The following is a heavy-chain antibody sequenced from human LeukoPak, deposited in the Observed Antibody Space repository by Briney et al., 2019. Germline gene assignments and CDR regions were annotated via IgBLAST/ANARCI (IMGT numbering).Heavy chain of an antibody. CDR3: ARQGSSWYEINY. CDR2: IYYSGST. Sequence: SETLSLTCTVSGGSISSSSYYWGWIRQPPGKGLEWIGSIYYSGSTYYNLSLKSRVTISVDTSKNQFSLKLSSVTAADTAVYYCARQGSSWYEINYWGQGTLVTVSS. D-gene: IGHD6-13*01. J-gene: IGHJ4*02. V-gene: IGHV4-39*01. CDR1: GGSISSSSYY.